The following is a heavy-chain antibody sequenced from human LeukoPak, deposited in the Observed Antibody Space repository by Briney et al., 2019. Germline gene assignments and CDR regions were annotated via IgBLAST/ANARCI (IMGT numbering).Heavy chain of an antibody. CDR1: GGSSSDYF. CDR2: INHGGST. J-gene: IGHJ4*02. CDR3: ARGRYVTTRGGAAAGFLDY. V-gene: IGHV4-34*01. D-gene: IGHD6-13*01. Sequence: SETLSLTCAVYGGSSSDYFWSWIRQPPGKGLEWIGEINHGGSTNYNPSLKSRITISVDTSKNQFSLRLSSVTAADTAVYYCARGRYVTTRGGAAAGFLDYWGQGTLVTVS.